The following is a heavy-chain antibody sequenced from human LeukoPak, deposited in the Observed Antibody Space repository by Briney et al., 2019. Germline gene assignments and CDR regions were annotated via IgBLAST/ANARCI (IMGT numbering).Heavy chain of an antibody. CDR3: AKFGVP. J-gene: IGHJ6*02. CDR2: ISYDGSNK. D-gene: IGHD2-8*01. CDR1: GFTFSSYG. V-gene: IGHV3-30*18. Sequence: PGGSLRLSCAASGFTFSSYGMHWVRQAPGKGLEWVAVISYDGSNKYYADSVKGRFTISRDNSKNTLYLQMNSLRAEDTAVYYCAKFGVPWGQGTTVTVSS.